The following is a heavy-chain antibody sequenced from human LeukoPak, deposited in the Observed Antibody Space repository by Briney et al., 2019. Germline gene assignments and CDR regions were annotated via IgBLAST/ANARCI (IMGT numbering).Heavy chain of an antibody. CDR1: GFTFSSYW. CDR3: ARGAHGTNDAFDI. Sequence: PGGSLRLSCAASGFTFSSYWMHWVRQAPGKGLVWVSRINTDGSSTSYADSVKGRFTISRENAKNSLYLQMNSLRAGDTAVYYCARGAHGTNDAFDIWGQGTMVTVSS. V-gene: IGHV3-74*01. CDR2: INTDGSST. J-gene: IGHJ3*02. D-gene: IGHD1-26*01.